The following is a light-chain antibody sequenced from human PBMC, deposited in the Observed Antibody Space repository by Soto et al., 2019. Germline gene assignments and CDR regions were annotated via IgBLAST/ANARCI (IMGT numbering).Light chain of an antibody. CDR1: SGDIGSYNR. CDR3: SSYTNINTRACV. Sequence: QSARTQPASVSGSPGQSITISCTGTSGDIGSYNRVSWYQQHPGKAPKLIIYEVTDRPSGVSNRFSGSKSGNTASLTISGLQAEDEAEYYCSSYTNINTRACVFGTGTNVTVL. V-gene: IGLV2-14*01. J-gene: IGLJ1*01. CDR2: EVT.